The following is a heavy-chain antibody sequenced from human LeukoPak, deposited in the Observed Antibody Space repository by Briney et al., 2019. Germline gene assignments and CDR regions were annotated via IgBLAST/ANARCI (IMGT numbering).Heavy chain of an antibody. CDR2: IWYDGSNK. J-gene: IGHJ4*02. CDR3: AREGAYDFWSGYLT. CDR1: GFTCSSYG. V-gene: IGHV3-33*01. Sequence: GRSLRLSCAASGFTCSSYGMHWVRQAPGKGLEWVAVIWYDGSNKYYADSVKGRFTISRDNSKNTLYLQMNSLRAEDTAVYYCAREGAYDFWSGYLTWGQGTPVTVSS. D-gene: IGHD3-3*01.